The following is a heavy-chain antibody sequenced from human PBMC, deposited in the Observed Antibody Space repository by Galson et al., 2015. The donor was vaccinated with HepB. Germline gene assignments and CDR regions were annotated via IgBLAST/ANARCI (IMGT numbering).Heavy chain of an antibody. CDR2: ISYDGSNK. CDR3: ARDTGDYDILTGTLIDY. CDR1: GFTFSSYA. V-gene: IGHV3-30*04. J-gene: IGHJ4*02. Sequence: SLRLSCAASGFTFSSYAMHWVRQAPGKGLEWGAVISYDGSNKYYADSVKGRFTISRNNSKNTLYLQMNSLRAEDTAAYYCARDTGDYDILTGTLIDYWGQGTLVTVSS. D-gene: IGHD3-9*01.